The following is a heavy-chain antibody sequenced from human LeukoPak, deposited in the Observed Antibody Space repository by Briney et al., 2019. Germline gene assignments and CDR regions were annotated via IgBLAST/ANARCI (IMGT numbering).Heavy chain of an antibody. V-gene: IGHV3-23*01. CDR3: AKTLGPYYDSSGGYFDY. CDR1: GFTFSNAW. J-gene: IGHJ4*02. CDR2: ISGSGGST. Sequence: GGSLRLSCAASGFTFSNAWMSWVRQAPGKGLEWVSAISGSGGSTYYADSVKGRFTISRDNSKNTLYLQMNSLRAEDTAVYYCAKTLGPYYDSSGGYFDYWGQGTLVTVSS. D-gene: IGHD3-22*01.